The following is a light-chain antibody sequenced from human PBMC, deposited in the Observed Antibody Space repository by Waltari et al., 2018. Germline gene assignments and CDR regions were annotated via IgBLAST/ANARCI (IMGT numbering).Light chain of an antibody. CDR3: QKYDRLPAT. Sequence: IVLTQSPGTLSLSPGERGTLSCRASQSVSRFLAWYQQKPGQAPRLLIYGASTWATGIPVRFSGSGAGTEFSLTSSRLEPEDVAVYYCQKYDRLPATFGQGTKVEIK. CDR2: GAS. J-gene: IGKJ1*01. CDR1: QSVSRF. V-gene: IGKV3-20*01.